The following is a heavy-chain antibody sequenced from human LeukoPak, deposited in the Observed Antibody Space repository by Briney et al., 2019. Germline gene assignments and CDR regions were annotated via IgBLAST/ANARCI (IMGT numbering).Heavy chain of an antibody. Sequence: GASVKVSCKASGYTFTDVYIHCVRQAPGQGLEWMAWINPQSGATNYAQKFRGRVTMTRDVSISTAYMEVTSLTFDDTAVYYCARGGDDSGLYFAYWGQGTLVTVSS. D-gene: IGHD3-22*01. V-gene: IGHV1-2*02. J-gene: IGHJ4*02. CDR3: ARGGDDSGLYFAY. CDR1: GYTFTDVY. CDR2: INPQSGAT.